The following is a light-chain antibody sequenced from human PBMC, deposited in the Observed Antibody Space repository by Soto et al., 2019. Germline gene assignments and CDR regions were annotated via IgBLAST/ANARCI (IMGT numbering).Light chain of an antibody. CDR1: SSDVGNYDL. J-gene: IGLJ1*01. V-gene: IGLV2-23*01. CDR3: CSYAGSTNYV. Sequence: CVLSHPVSAPWSPGRSITISCTGTSSDVGNYDLVSWYQQLPGKAPKFILYEGSKRPSGVSNRFSGSKSGNTASLTISGLQAEEEADYYCCSYAGSTNYVFGTGTKVTVL. CDR2: EGS.